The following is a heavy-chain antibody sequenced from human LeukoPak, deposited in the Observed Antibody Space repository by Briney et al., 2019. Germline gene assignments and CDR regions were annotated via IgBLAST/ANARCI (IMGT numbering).Heavy chain of an antibody. CDR3: ASKAYYDFWSGYLNYYYYYMDV. D-gene: IGHD3-3*01. Sequence: SVKVSCKASGYTLTSYGISWVRQAPGQGLEWMGGIIPIFGTANYAQKFQGRVTITADESTSTAYMELSSLRSEDTAVYYCASKAYYDFWSGYLNYYYYYMDVWGKGTTVTVSS. CDR1: GYTLTSYG. V-gene: IGHV1-69*13. J-gene: IGHJ6*03. CDR2: IIPIFGTA.